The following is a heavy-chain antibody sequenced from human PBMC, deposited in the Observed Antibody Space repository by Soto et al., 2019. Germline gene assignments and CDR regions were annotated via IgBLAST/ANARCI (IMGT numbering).Heavy chain of an antibody. CDR1: GYNFTHYY. D-gene: IGHD5-18*01. CDR2: INPNGGST. Sequence: QVQLVQSGAEVKKPGASVKVSCKASGYNFTHYYIHWVRQAPGQGLEWMGIINPNGGSTTYAQKFLAGFTMTSDTSTSTVYLELSSLRSEDSAVYYCATSVNSAMAFDYWGQGTLVTVSS. V-gene: IGHV1-46*01. J-gene: IGHJ4*02. CDR3: ATSVNSAMAFDY.